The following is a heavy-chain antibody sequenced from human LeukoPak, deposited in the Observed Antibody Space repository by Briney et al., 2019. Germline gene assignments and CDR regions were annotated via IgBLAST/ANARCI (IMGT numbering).Heavy chain of an antibody. CDR2: ISWNSGSI. CDR1: GFTFDDYA. Sequence: PGGSLRLSCAASGFTFDDYAMHWVRQAPGKGLEWVSGISWNSGSIGYADSVKGRFTISRDNAKNSLYLQMNSLRAEDTAVYYCARGHRIAAAGPLQDAFDIWGQGTMVTVSS. V-gene: IGHV3-9*01. D-gene: IGHD6-13*01. CDR3: ARGHRIAAAGPLQDAFDI. J-gene: IGHJ3*02.